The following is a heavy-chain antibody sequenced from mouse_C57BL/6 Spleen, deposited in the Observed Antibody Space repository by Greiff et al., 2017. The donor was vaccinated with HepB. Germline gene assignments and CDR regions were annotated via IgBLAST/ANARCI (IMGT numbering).Heavy chain of an antibody. CDR3: ARRGNYGSYYAMDY. CDR2: IDPSDSYT. CDR1: GYTFTSYW. J-gene: IGHJ4*01. V-gene: IGHV1-69*01. Sequence: QVQLQQPGAELVMPGASVKLSCKASGYTFTSYWMHWVKQRPGQGLEWIGEIDPSDSYTNYNQKFKGKSTLTVDKSSSTAYMQLSSLTSEDSAVYYCARRGNYGSYYAMDYWGQGTSVTVSS. D-gene: IGHD1-1*01.